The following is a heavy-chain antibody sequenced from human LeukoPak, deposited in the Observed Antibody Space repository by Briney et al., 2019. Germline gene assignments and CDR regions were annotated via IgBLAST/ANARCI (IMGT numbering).Heavy chain of an antibody. D-gene: IGHD3-10*01. J-gene: IGHJ4*02. CDR1: GFTFSSYA. Sequence: GGSLRLSCAASGFTFSSYAMHWVRQAPGKGLEWVAVISYDGSNKYYADSVKGRFTISRDNSKNTLYLQMNSLRAEDTAVYYCASIGNYYGSGSYDYWGQGTLVTVSS. CDR2: ISYDGSNK. V-gene: IGHV3-30-3*01. CDR3: ASIGNYYGSGSYDY.